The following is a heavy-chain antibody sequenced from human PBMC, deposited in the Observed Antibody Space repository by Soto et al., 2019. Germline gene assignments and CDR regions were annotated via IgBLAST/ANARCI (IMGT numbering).Heavy chain of an antibody. J-gene: IGHJ4*02. D-gene: IGHD3-22*01. Sequence: GGSLRLSCAASGFTFSSYGMHWVRQAPGKGLEWVAVISDDGSKKYYADSVKGRFTISRDNVKNSLYLQMNSLRAEDTAMYYCTTDRGYLTFDYWGPGTLVTVSS. CDR2: ISDDGSKK. V-gene: IGHV3-30*03. CDR1: GFTFSSYG. CDR3: TTDRGYLTFDY.